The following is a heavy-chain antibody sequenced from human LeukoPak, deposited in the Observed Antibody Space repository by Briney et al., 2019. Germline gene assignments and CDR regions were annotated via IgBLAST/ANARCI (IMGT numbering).Heavy chain of an antibody. CDR3: AREWPYSSSWYGDWFDP. CDR2: INPSGGST. J-gene: IGHJ5*02. D-gene: IGHD6-13*01. Sequence: ASVKVSCKASGYTFTSYYMHWVRQAPGQGLEWMGIINPSGGSTSYAQKFQGRVTMTRDMSTSTVYMELSSLRSEDRAVYYCAREWPYSSSWYGDWFDPWGQGTLVTVSS. CDR1: GYTFTSYY. V-gene: IGHV1-46*01.